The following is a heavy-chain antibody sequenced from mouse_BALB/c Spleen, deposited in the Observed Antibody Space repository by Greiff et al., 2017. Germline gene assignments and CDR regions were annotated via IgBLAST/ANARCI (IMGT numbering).Heavy chain of an antibody. CDR3: ARDSRGIVDY. CDR1: GDSITSGY. V-gene: IGHV3-8*02. J-gene: IGHJ4*01. CDR2: ISYSGST. D-gene: IGHD2-12*01. Sequence: EVKLMESGPSLVKPSQTLSLTCSVTGDSITSGYWNWIRKFPGNKLEYMGYISYSGSTYYNPSLESRISITRDTSKNQYYLQLNSVTTEDTATYYCARDSRGIVDYWGQGTSVTVSS.